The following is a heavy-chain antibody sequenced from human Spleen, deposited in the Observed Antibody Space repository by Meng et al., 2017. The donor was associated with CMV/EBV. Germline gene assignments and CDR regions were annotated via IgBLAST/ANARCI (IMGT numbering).Heavy chain of an antibody. V-gene: IGHV1-3*02. CDR2: SNAGNGNT. Sequence: ASVKVSCKASGYTFTSYAMHWVRQAPGQRLEWMGWSNAGNGNTKYSQEFQGRVTITRDTSASTAYMELSSLRSEDMAVYYCARVFAPAAAGGLNLFYYYYGMDVWGQGTTVTVSS. CDR3: ARVFAPAAAGGLNLFYYYYGMDV. J-gene: IGHJ6*02. D-gene: IGHD2-2*01. CDR1: GYTFTSYA.